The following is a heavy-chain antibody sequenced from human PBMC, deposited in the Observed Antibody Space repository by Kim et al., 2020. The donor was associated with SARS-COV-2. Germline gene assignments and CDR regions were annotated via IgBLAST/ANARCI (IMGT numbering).Heavy chain of an antibody. CDR2: IYYSGST. Sequence: SETLSLTCTVSGGSISSYYWSWIRQPPGKGLEYIGYIYYSGSTNYNPSLKSRVTISVDTSKNQFSLKLSSVTAADTAVYYCASMAATWYFQHWGQGTLVTVSS. CDR1: GGSISSYY. D-gene: IGHD2-15*01. J-gene: IGHJ1*01. CDR3: ASMAATWYFQH. V-gene: IGHV4-59*13.